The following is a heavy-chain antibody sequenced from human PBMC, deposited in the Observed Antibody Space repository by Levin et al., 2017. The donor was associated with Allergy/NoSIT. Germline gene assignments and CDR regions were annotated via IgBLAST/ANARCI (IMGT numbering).Heavy chain of an antibody. CDR1: GFTFRNYD. CDR3: AKVRDTWILSRGIIVKEVNFGS. V-gene: IGHV3-23*01. Sequence: GGSLRLSCAVSGFTFRNYDMNWVRQSPGKGLEWVSAISGSGGHTNYADSVKGRFTVTRDNSKSTLYLQMNSLRAEDTAIYYCAKVRDTWILSRGIIVKEVNFGSWGQGTLVTVSS. CDR2: ISGSGGHT. D-gene: IGHD3-16*02. J-gene: IGHJ4*02.